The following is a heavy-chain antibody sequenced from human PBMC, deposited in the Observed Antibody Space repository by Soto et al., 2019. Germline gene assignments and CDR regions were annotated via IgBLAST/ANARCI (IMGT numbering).Heavy chain of an antibody. CDR1: GYPISSGYY. J-gene: IGHJ4*02. D-gene: IGHD3-3*02. CDR3: ARADGYTFLYYFDY. CDR2: MYYSGTT. V-gene: IGHV4-38-2*01. Sequence: SETLSLTCDVSGYPISSGYYWGWIRQPPGKGLEWIGSMYYSGTTLYSPSVRNRVTISLDKSKNRFSLQLSSVTAADTAIYYCARADGYTFLYYFDYWGQGALVTVSS.